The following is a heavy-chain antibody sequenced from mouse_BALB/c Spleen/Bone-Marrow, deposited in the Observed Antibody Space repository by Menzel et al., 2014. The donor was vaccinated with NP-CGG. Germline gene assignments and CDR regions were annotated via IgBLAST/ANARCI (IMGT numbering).Heavy chain of an antibody. D-gene: IGHD2-1*01. CDR3: ARTYYGNYAWFAY. CDR2: IDPSDSET. J-gene: IGHJ3*01. V-gene: IGHV1-69*02. CDR1: GYTFTSYW. Sequence: VQLQQSGAELVKPGAPVKLSCKASGYTFTSYWMNWVKQRPGRGLEWIGRIDPSDSETHYNQKFKDKATLTVDKSSSTAYSQLSSLTSEDSAVYYCARTYYGNYAWFAYWGQGTLVTVSA.